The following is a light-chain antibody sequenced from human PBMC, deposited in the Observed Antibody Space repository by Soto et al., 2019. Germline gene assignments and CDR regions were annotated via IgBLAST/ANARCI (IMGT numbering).Light chain of an antibody. CDR1: QSVSNY. J-gene: IGKJ1*01. CDR2: DTC. CDR3: VQRSTWPWT. V-gene: IGKV3-11*01. Sequence: IVLTQSPATLSLSPGARDTLSCRAGQSVSNYLAWYQQKPGQAPRLLIYDTCNRATGIPARFSGSGSGTDFTLTISSLEPEDLAVYFCVQRSTWPWTSGQGTKVEIK.